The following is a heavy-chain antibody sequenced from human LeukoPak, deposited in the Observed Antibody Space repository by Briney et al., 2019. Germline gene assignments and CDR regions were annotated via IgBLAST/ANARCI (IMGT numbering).Heavy chain of an antibody. V-gene: IGHV3-33*08. D-gene: IGHD6-19*01. CDR3: ASALDIAVAGPDY. Sequence: GGSLRLSCAASGFTFSTYSMNWVRQAPGKGLEWVAVIWYDGSNKYYADSVKGRFTISRDNSKNTLYLQMNSLRAEDTAVYYCASALDIAVAGPDYWGQGTLVTVSS. J-gene: IGHJ4*02. CDR1: GFTFSTYS. CDR2: IWYDGSNK.